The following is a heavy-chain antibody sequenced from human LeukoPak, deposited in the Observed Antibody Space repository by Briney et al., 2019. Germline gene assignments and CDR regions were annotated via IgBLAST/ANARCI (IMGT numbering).Heavy chain of an antibody. D-gene: IGHD3-10*01. CDR1: GFTFGDYA. CDR3: TRDFTPYYGSGSYYKGTYYFDY. J-gene: IGHJ4*02. CDR2: IRSKAYGGTT. Sequence: GGSLRLSCTASGFTFGDYAMSWFRQARGKWLEWVGFIRSKAYGGTTEYAASVKGRLTISRDDSKSIAYLQMNSLKTEDTAVHYCTRDFTPYYGSGSYYKGTYYFDYWGQGTLVTVSS. V-gene: IGHV3-49*03.